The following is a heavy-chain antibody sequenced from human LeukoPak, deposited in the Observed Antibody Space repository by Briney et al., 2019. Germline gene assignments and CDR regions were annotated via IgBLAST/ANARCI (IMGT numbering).Heavy chain of an antibody. J-gene: IGHJ4*02. D-gene: IGHD7-27*01. V-gene: IGHV3-7*01. CDR1: GFTFTTYW. Sequence: GGSLRLSCAASGFTFTTYWMSWVRQAPGKGLEWVANMKPDGSEIFYVDSVKGRFTISRDNTKNSLYLQMNSLRAEDTAVYYCARDYTGGWNDYWGQGTLVIVSS. CDR3: ARDYTGGWNDY. CDR2: MKPDGSEI.